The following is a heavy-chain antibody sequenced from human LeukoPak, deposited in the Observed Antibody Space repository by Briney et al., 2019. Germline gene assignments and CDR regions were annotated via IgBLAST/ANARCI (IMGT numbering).Heavy chain of an antibody. CDR1: GYTFTSYA. V-gene: IGHV7-4-1*02. J-gene: IGHJ5*02. CDR3: ARHLTYYDFWSGYYMESWLDP. D-gene: IGHD3-3*01. CDR2: INTNTGNP. Sequence: ASVKVSCKASGYTFTSYAMNWVRQAPGQGLEWMGWINTNTGNPTYAQGFTGRFVFSLDTSVSTAYLQISSLKAEDTAVYYCARHLTYYDFWSGYYMESWLDPWGQGTLVTVSS.